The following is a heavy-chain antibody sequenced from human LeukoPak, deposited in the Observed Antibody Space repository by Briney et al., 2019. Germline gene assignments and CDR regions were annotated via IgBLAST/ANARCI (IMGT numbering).Heavy chain of an antibody. CDR2: INSDGSST. J-gene: IGHJ6*03. V-gene: IGHV3-74*01. D-gene: IGHD3-3*01. CDR1: GFTFSSYW. Sequence: PGGSLRLSCAASGFTFSSYWMHWVRQAPGKGLVWVSRINSDGSSTSYADSVKGRYTISRDNAKNTLYLQMNSLRVEDTAVYYCAKDAWRDYYNHCYMDVWGKGTTVTVSS. CDR3: AKDAWRDYYNHCYMDV.